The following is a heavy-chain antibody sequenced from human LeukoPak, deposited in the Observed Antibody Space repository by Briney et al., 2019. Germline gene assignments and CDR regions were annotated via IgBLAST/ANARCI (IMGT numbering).Heavy chain of an antibody. CDR1: GFTFSSYA. Sequence: GGSLRLSCAASGFTFSSYAMHWVRQAPGKGLEWVSAISDSGGSTYYADSVKGRFTISRDNSKNTLYLQMNSLRAEDAAIYYCAKGRGYNYGLDFWGQGTLVTVSS. J-gene: IGHJ4*02. CDR2: ISDSGGST. V-gene: IGHV3-23*01. D-gene: IGHD5-18*01. CDR3: AKGRGYNYGLDF.